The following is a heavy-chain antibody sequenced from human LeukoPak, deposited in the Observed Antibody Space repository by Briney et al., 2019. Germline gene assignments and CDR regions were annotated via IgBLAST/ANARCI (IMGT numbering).Heavy chain of an antibody. CDR1: TYTLTSYA. CDR2: ISVDNGNT. D-gene: IGHD1-26*01. J-gene: IGHJ5*02. CDR3: ARDVAAIVGVTAWFDP. V-gene: IGHV1-18*01. Sequence: VASVKVSCKASTYTLTSYAISWMRQAPGQGLEWMGRISVDNGNTNYAQKFQGRVTMTTDTSTNTVYMELRSLRFDDSAVYYCARDVAAIVGVTAWFDPWGQGTLVTVSS.